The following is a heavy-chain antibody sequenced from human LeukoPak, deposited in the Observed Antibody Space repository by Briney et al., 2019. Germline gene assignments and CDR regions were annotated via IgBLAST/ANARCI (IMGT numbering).Heavy chain of an antibody. CDR1: GGSISSSSYY. CDR3: ARVSWPYCGGDCYPGLWD. CDR2: IYYSGST. V-gene: IGHV4-39*01. J-gene: IGHJ4*02. D-gene: IGHD2-21*01. Sequence: SETLSLTCTVSGGSISSSSYYWGWIRQPPGKGLEWIGSIYYSGSTYYNPSLKSRVTISVDTSKNQFSLKLSSVTAADTAVYYCARVSWPYCGGDCYPGLWDWGQGTLVTASS.